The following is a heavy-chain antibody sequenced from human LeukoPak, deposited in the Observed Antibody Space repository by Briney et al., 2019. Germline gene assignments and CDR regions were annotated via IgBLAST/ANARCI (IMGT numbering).Heavy chain of an antibody. CDR1: GFTFSSYG. CDR3: AREIIAVAGIVYYYMDV. J-gene: IGHJ6*03. V-gene: IGHV3-30*02. CDR2: IRYDGNIK. Sequence: GGSLRLSCGASGFTFSSYGMLWVRQSPGKGLEWVAFIRYDGNIKFYADSVKGRFTISRDNAKNSLYLQMNSLRAEDTAVYYCAREIIAVAGIVYYYMDVWGKGTTVTVSS. D-gene: IGHD6-19*01.